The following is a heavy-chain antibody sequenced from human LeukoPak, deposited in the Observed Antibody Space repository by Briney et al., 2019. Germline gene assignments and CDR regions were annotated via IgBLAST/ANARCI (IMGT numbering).Heavy chain of an antibody. Sequence: GGALRLSCAASGFTFNSYAMSWVRQAPGKGREWVSAIGGSGDTTYYADSVKGRFTISRDNSKDTLYLQMNSLRAEDTALYYCAKRSRDSSGWFDHWGQGTLVTVSS. CDR1: GFTFNSYA. V-gene: IGHV3-23*01. D-gene: IGHD6-19*01. CDR2: IGGSGDTT. CDR3: AKRSRDSSGWFDH. J-gene: IGHJ5*02.